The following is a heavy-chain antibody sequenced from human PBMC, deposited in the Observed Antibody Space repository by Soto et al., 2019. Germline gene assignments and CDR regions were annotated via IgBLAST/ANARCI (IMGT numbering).Heavy chain of an antibody. CDR1: GFTFDKYW. D-gene: IGHD2-2*01. CDR2: INSDGSDT. J-gene: IGHJ6*02. Sequence: EVQLVESGGGSVQPGRSLRLSCAASGFTFDKYWMHWVRQAPGKGLVWVSRINSDGSDTNYADFVKGRFTISRDNVKNTLYLQMNSLRVEDTAIYYCARVIIQCTTTSCGLPQGGMDAWGQGTTVTVSS. CDR3: ARVIIQCTTTSCGLPQGGMDA. V-gene: IGHV3-74*01.